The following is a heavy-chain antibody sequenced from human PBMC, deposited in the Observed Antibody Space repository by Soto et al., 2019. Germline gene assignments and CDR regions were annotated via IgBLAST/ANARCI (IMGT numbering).Heavy chain of an antibody. CDR2: IYHSGST. D-gene: IGHD3-10*01. CDR3: ARVSAATMLRGVIIN. CDR1: GYSITNGYY. Sequence: SETLSLTCAVSGYSITNGYYWGWIRQPPGMGLEWIGSIYHSGSTSYNPSLKSRVTISVDKSKNQFPLKLTSVTAADTAIYYCARVSAATMLRGVIINWGRGTLVTRLL. V-gene: IGHV4-38-2*01. J-gene: IGHJ4*02.